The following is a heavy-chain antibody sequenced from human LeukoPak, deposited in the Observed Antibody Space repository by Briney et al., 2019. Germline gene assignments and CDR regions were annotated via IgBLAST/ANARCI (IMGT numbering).Heavy chain of an antibody. J-gene: IGHJ4*02. CDR3: ARDLGGIAAAGEGY. CDR2: IIPIFGTA. D-gene: IGHD6-13*01. CDR1: GYTFTSYG. Sequence: GAPVKVSCKASGYTFTSYGISWVRQAPGQGLEWMGGIIPIFGTANYAQKFQGRVTITADESTSTAYMELSSLRSEDTAVYYCARDLGGIAAAGEGYWGQGTLVTVSS. V-gene: IGHV1-69*13.